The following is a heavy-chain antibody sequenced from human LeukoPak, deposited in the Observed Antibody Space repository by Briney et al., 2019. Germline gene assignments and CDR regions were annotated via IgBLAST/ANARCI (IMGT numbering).Heavy chain of an antibody. D-gene: IGHD6-13*01. J-gene: IGHJ5*02. V-gene: IGHV4-39*07. CDR1: GGSISSSSYY. Sequence: SETLSPTCTVSGGSISSSSYYWGWIRQPPGKGLEWIGSIYYSGSTYYNPSLKSRVTISVDTSKNQFSLKLSSVTAADTAVYYCARDAIAAAGNNWFDPWGQGTLVTVSS. CDR3: ARDAIAAAGNNWFDP. CDR2: IYYSGST.